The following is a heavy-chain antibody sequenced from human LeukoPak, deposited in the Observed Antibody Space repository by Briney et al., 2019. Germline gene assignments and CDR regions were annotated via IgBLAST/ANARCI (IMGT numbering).Heavy chain of an antibody. V-gene: IGHV1-2*02. CDR1: GYTFTGYY. D-gene: IGHD6-6*01. CDR2: INPNSGGT. CDR3: ARGDSIAARPALYYFDY. J-gene: IGHJ4*02. Sequence: GASVKVSCKASGYTFTGYYMHWVRQAPGQGLEWMGWINPNSGGTNYAQKFQGRVTMTRDTPISTAYMELSRLRSDDTAVYYCARGDSIAARPALYYFDYWGQGTLVTVSS.